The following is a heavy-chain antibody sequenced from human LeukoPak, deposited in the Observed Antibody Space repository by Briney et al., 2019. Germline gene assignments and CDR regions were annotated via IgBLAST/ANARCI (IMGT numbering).Heavy chain of an antibody. V-gene: IGHV4-4*02. CDR3: ATEGYSYGLNWFDP. CDR1: GGSISSSNW. J-gene: IGHJ5*02. D-gene: IGHD5-18*01. CDR2: IYHSGST. Sequence: KASETLSLTCAVSGGSISSSNWWSWVRQPPGKGLEWIGEIYHSGSTNYNPSLKSRVTISVDKSKNQFSLKLSSVTAADTAVYYCATEGYSYGLNWFDPWGQGTLVTVSS.